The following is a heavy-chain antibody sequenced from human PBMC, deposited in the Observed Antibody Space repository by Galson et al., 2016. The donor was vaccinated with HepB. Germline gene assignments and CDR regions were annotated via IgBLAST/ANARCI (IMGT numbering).Heavy chain of an antibody. CDR3: ARRQQVLHDGLDV. Sequence: QSGAEVKKPGESLRISCTVSGYTFSDYWITWVRQIPGKGLERMGRIYPSDSRPTYNPSFQGHVSFSTDKSISTAYLEWSSLEASDTAMYYCARRQQVLHDGLDVWGQGTMVTVSS. CDR2: IYPSDSRP. D-gene: IGHD3-10*01. V-gene: IGHV5-10-1*03. CDR1: GYTFSDYW. J-gene: IGHJ3*01.